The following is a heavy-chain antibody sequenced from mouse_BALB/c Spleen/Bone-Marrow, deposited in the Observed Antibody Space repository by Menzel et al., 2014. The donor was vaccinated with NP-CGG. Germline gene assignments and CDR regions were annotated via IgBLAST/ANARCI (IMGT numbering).Heavy chain of an antibody. J-gene: IGHJ2*01. CDR1: GYTFTSYW. CDR3: ARRTTTVVATDY. Sequence: QVQLQQSGAELVKPGASVKLSCKASGYTFTSYWMHWVKQRPGQGLEWIGEINPSNGRTNYNEKFKSKATLTVDKSSSTAYVQLSSLTSEDSAVYYCARRTTTVVATDYWGQGTPLTVSS. D-gene: IGHD1-1*01. V-gene: IGHV1S81*02. CDR2: INPSNGRT.